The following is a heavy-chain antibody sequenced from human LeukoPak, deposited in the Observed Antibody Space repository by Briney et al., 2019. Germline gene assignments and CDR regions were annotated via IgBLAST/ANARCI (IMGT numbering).Heavy chain of an antibody. CDR3: ARQSGVYFDIFSGDPSAFDI. V-gene: IGHV1-8*01. CDR1: GYTFTSYD. Sequence: GASVKVSCKASGYTFTSYDINWVRQATGQGLEWMGWMSPHSDNTGYAQKFQGRVTMTRNTSISTAYMELSSLRSEDTAVYYCARQSGVYFDIFSGDPSAFDIWGQGTMVTVSS. CDR2: MSPHSDNT. J-gene: IGHJ3*02. D-gene: IGHD3-9*01.